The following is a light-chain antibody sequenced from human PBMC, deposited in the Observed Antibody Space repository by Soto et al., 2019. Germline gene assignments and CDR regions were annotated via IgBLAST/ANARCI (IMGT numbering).Light chain of an antibody. CDR1: QSITTY. CDR2: DAS. V-gene: IGKV3-11*01. Sequence: ETVLTQSPATLSLSPGDRAILSCRASQSITTYLAWYQQKTGQAPKLLFYDASNRATGIPARFSASGSGTDFTLTISSREPEDSAVYYCQQRSSWWMFGQGTKVEIK. J-gene: IGKJ1*01. CDR3: QQRSSWWM.